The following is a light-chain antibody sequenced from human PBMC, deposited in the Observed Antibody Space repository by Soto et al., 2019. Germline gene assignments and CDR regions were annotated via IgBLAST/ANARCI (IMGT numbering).Light chain of an antibody. V-gene: IGLV2-18*02. CDR3: SSYTTSNTYV. CDR1: SSDVGSYNR. Sequence: QSVLTQPPSVSGSPGQSVAISCTGTSSDVGSYNRVSWYQQPPGTAPKLMIYEVSNRPSGVPDRFSGSKSGNTASLTISGLQVEDGADYYCSSYTTSNTYVFGTGTKVTVL. J-gene: IGLJ1*01. CDR2: EVS.